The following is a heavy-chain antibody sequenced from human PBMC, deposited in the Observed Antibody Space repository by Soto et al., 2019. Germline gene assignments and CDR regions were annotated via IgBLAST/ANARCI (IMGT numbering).Heavy chain of an antibody. J-gene: IGHJ4*02. CDR1: GFSLSTSGVG. D-gene: IGHD3-22*01. CDR3: AHSRPTTYYYDPTAEGLFDY. CDR2: IYWDDDK. Sequence: QITLKESGPTLVKPTQTLTLTCTFSGFSLSTSGVGVGWIRQPPGKALEWLALIYWDDDKRYSPSLKSRLSSTKDTAKNQVVLTMPNMDPVDTATYYCAHSRPTTYYYDPTAEGLFDYWGQGTLVTVSS. V-gene: IGHV2-5*02.